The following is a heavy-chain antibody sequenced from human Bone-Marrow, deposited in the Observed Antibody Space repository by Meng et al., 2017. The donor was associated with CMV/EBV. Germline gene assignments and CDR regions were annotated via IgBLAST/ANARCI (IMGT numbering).Heavy chain of an antibody. V-gene: IGHV1-18*01. D-gene: IGHD1-20*01. Sequence: ASVKVSCKASGYTFTSYGISWVRQAPGQGLEGMGWISAYNGNTNYAQKLQGRITMTTDTSTSTAYMERRSLRSDDTAVYYCARGVGHKSNWRRLGDAFDIWGQGTMVTVSS. CDR3: ARGVGHKSNWRRLGDAFDI. J-gene: IGHJ3*02. CDR1: GYTFTSYG. CDR2: ISAYNGNT.